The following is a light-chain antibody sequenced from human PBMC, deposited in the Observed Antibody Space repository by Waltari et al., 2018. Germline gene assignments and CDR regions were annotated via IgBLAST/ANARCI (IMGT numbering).Light chain of an antibody. CDR1: SGDVGSYTS. CDR2: EVP. J-gene: IGLJ3*02. CDR3: STYAGNDKLV. Sequence: QSALTQPPSASGSPGQSFTISCTGTSGDVGSYTSWYLQHPGRAPKVLIFEVPKRPSGVPHRFSGSGSGNTASLTVSGLQAEDEADYYCSTYAGNDKLVFGGGTKVTVL. V-gene: IGLV2-8*01.